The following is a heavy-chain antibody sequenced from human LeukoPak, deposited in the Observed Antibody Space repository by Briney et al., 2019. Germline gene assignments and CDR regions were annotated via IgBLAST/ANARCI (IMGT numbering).Heavy chain of an antibody. Sequence: PGGSLRLSCAASGFTLSSYGMHWVRQAPGKGREGVATIWYDGSNEYYADSVKGRFTISRENFKNTLYLQMNSLRDEDTAVYYCAAYCSSTTCYRGADYGMDVWGQGTTVTVSS. CDR3: AAYCSSTTCYRGADYGMDV. CDR1: GFTLSSYG. V-gene: IGHV3-33*01. J-gene: IGHJ6*02. D-gene: IGHD2-2*01. CDR2: IWYDGSNE.